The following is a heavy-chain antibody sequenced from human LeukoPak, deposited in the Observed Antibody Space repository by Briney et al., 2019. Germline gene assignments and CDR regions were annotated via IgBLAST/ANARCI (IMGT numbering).Heavy chain of an antibody. CDR3: ARSSTYYYDSSAYPGY. D-gene: IGHD3-22*01. Sequence: SETLSLTCIVSGGSISTYYWSWIRQPPGKGLEWIGYIYYSGSTNYNPSLKSRVAISVDTSKNQFSLKLSSVTAADTALYYCARSSTYYYDSSAYPGYWGQGTLVTVSS. CDR2: IYYSGST. J-gene: IGHJ4*02. CDR1: GGSISTYY. V-gene: IGHV4-59*01.